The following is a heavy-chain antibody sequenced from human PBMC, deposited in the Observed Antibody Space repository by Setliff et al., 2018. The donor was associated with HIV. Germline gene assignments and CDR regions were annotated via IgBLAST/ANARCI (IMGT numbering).Heavy chain of an antibody. V-gene: IGHV1-69*13. CDR3: ARDLGVDGYNSIGFDP. CDR1: GGTFSSYT. CDR2: IIPIFGTP. D-gene: IGHD5-12*01. Sequence: SVKVSCKASGGTFSSYTITWVRQASGQGLEWRGGIIPIFGTPNYAQKFQGRVTITADESTSTAYMELSSLRSEDTAVYYCARDLGVDGYNSIGFDPWGQGTLVTVSS. J-gene: IGHJ5*02.